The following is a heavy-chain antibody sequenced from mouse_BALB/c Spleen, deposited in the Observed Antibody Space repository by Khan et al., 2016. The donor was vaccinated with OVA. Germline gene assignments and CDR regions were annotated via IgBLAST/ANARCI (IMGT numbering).Heavy chain of an antibody. V-gene: IGHV1-26*01. J-gene: IGHJ3*01. Sequence: VQLQQSGPDLVKPGASVKMSCKASGYSFTNYYVNWVKQSHGKSLECIGRVNPNTGNTNYNQKFKGKAILIVDTSSSTAYMELRGLTAEDSAVYYCARGYDFFAYGGQGTLVTVSA. CDR3: ARGYDFFAY. CDR1: GYSFTNYY. CDR2: VNPNTGNT. D-gene: IGHD2-14*01.